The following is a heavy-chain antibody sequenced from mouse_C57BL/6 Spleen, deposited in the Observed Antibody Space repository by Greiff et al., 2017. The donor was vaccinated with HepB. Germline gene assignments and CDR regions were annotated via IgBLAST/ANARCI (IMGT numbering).Heavy chain of an antibody. V-gene: IGHV3-6*01. D-gene: IGHD1-1*01. CDR1: GYSITSGYY. Sequence: ESGPGLVKPSQSLSLTCSVTGYSITSGYYWNWIRQFPGNKLEWMGYISYDGSNNYNPSLKNRISITRDTSKNQFFLKLNSVTTEDTATYYCAREDGSSYDDWYFDVWGTGTTVTVSS. CDR2: ISYDGSN. J-gene: IGHJ1*03. CDR3: AREDGSSYDDWYFDV.